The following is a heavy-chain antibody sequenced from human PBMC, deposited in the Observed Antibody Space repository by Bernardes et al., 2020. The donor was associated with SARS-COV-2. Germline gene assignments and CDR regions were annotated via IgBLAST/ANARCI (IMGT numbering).Heavy chain of an antibody. V-gene: IGHV1-18*04. J-gene: IGHJ6*02. CDR2: ISAYNGNT. CDR3: ARMAYYDFWSGYYFGGPGSLSPPLNGMDV. CDR1: GYTFTSYG. Sequence: ASVKVSCKASGYTFTSYGISWVRQAPGQGLEWMGWISAYNGNTNYAQKLQGRVTMTTDTSTSTAYMELRSLRSDDTAVYYCARMAYYDFWSGYYFGGPGSLSPPLNGMDVWGQGTTVTVSS. D-gene: IGHD3-3*01.